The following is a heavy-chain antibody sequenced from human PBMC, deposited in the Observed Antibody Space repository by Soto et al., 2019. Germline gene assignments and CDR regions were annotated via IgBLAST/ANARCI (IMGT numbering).Heavy chain of an antibody. CDR3: ARSYYYGSVTNYLGGDY. CDR2: ISAYNGNT. J-gene: IGHJ4*02. D-gene: IGHD3-10*01. Sequence: QVQLVQSGAEVKKPGASVKVSCKASGYTFTSYGIIWVRQAPGQGLEWMGWISAYNGNTNYAQKLQGRVTMTTDTSTSTSYMELRSLRSDDTAVHYWARSYYYGSVTNYLGGDYWGQGTLVTVSS. CDR1: GYTFTSYG. V-gene: IGHV1-18*01.